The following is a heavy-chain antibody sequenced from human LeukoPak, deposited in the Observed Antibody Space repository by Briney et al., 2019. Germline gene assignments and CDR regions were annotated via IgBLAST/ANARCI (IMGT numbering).Heavy chain of an antibody. CDR1: GVSISSYY. CDR2: IYTSGST. CDR3: ARDFGAGSYRYGMDV. Sequence: PSETLSLTCTVSGVSISSYYWSWIRQPAGKGLEWIGRIYTSGSTNYNPSLKSRVTMSVDTSKNQFSLKLSSVTAADTAVYYCARDFGAGSYRYGMDVWGQGTTVTVSS. D-gene: IGHD3-10*01. V-gene: IGHV4-4*07. J-gene: IGHJ6*02.